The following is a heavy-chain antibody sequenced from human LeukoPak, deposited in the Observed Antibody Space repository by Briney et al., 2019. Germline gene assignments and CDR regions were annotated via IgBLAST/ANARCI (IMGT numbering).Heavy chain of an antibody. D-gene: IGHD3-22*01. V-gene: IGHV3-43*02. CDR3: VKDPYYYDSSGYYYPDY. Sequence: GGSLRLSCAASGFTFDDYAMHWVRQAPGKGLEWVSLISGDGGSTYYADSVKGRFTISRDNSKNSLYLQMNSLRTEDTALYYCVKDPYYYDSSGYYYPDYWGQGTLVTVSS. CDR2: ISGDGGST. CDR1: GFTFDDYA. J-gene: IGHJ4*02.